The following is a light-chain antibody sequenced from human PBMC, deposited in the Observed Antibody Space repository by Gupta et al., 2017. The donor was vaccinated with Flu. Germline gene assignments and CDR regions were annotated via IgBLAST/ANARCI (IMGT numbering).Light chain of an antibody. CDR1: QSINNY. CDR3: QQIFSTLTWT. CDR2: AAS. Sequence: DIQMTQSPSSLSASVGDRVTITCRASQSINNYLSWYQQKPGKAPKLLIYAASSLQSGVPSRFSGSGSGTDFTLTISSLQPEDFAAYYCQQIFSTLTWTFGQGTKVEI. V-gene: IGKV1-39*01. J-gene: IGKJ1*01.